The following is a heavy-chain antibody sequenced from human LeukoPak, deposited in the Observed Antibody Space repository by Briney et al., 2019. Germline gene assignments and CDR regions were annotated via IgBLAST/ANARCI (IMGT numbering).Heavy chain of an antibody. Sequence: GGSLKISCEGSGYSFSNYWIGWVRQMPGKGLEWMGIIYPGDYETRYSPSFQGLVTISVDKSISTAYLQWSSLKASDTAMYCCAIPPGYCGNDCSFDHWGQGTLVTVSS. CDR2: IYPGDYET. D-gene: IGHD2-21*02. J-gene: IGHJ4*02. CDR3: AIPPGYCGNDCSFDH. V-gene: IGHV5-51*01. CDR1: GYSFSNYW.